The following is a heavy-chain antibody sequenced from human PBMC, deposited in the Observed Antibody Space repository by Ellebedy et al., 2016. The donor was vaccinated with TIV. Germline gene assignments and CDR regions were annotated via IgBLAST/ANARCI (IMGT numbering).Heavy chain of an antibody. CDR1: GFHFTRYW. D-gene: IGHD1-1*01. CDR2: VFPGDSDT. V-gene: IGHV5-51*01. J-gene: IGHJ4*02. CDR3: ARLGQLAADF. Sequence: GESLKISXQTSGFHFTRYWIVWVRQMPGKGLEWMGTVFPGDSDTKYSPSFQGQVSFSADESTNTAYLQWSGLRTSDTAIYYCARLGQLAADFWGQGTLVVVSS.